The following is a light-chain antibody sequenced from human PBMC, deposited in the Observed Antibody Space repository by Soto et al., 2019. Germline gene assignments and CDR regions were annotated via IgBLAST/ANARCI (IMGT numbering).Light chain of an antibody. CDR1: SSNIGSNY. Sequence: QAVVTQPPSASGTTGQRVTISCSGSSSNIGSNYVYWYQQLPGTAPKLLIYRNNQRPSGVPDRFSGSKSGTSASLAISGLRSEDEADYYCAAWDQSLSGFYVFGTGTQLTVL. CDR3: AAWDQSLSGFYV. V-gene: IGLV1-47*01. J-gene: IGLJ1*01. CDR2: RNN.